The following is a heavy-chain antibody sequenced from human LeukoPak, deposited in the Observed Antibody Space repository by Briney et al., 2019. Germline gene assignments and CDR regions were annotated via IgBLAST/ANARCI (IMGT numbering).Heavy chain of an antibody. J-gene: IGHJ4*02. D-gene: IGHD6-13*01. Sequence: GGSLRLSCAASGFTFRNYGMHWVRQAPGKGLEWVAFIRDDGSDKYYADSVKGRFTISRDNSKNTLYLQMNSLRAEDTAVYYCAKDRSNSWAFGYWGQGTLLTVSS. CDR3: AKDRSNSWAFGY. CDR2: IRDDGSDK. V-gene: IGHV3-30*02. CDR1: GFTFRNYG.